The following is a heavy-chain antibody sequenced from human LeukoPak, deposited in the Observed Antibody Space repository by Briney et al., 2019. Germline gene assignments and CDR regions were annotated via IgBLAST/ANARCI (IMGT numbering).Heavy chain of an antibody. CDR3: ARRKSRWYFDL. Sequence: SETLSLTCTGSGGSITSTSYYCGWIRQPPGKGLEWVGSIYYSGNTYYNPSLKSRGTIYVDTHNNQFSLKLTSVTAADTAVYYCARRKSRWYFDLWGRGTLVTVSS. J-gene: IGHJ2*01. CDR1: GGSITSTSYY. V-gene: IGHV4-39*01. CDR2: IYYSGNT.